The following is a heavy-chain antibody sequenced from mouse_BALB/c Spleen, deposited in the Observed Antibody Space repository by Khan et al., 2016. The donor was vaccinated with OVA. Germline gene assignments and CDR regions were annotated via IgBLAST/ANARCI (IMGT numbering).Heavy chain of an antibody. V-gene: IGHV9-3-1*01. J-gene: IGHJ4*01. CDR2: INTYTGEP. CDR1: GHTFTNFG. CDR3: ARPPYFSYAKDN. Sequence: QIQLVQSGPELKKPGETVKISCKASGHTFTNFGMNWVKQAPGKGLKWMGWINTYTGEPTYADDFNGRFAFSLEASASTAYLNINNLTNEYTATYYCARPPYFSYAKDNWSQGTSVTVSS. D-gene: IGHD2-10*01.